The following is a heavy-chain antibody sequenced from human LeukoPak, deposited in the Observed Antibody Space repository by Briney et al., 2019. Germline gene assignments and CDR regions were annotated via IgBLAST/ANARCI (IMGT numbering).Heavy chain of an antibody. D-gene: IGHD5-12*01. CDR2: IRTKATSYDA. J-gene: IGHJ4*02. V-gene: IGHV3-73*01. CDR3: AKDPSGYDYYYFDY. CDR1: GFTFSGSP. Sequence: GGSLRLSCAASGFTFSGSPMHWVRQASGKGLEWVGRIRTKATSYDAAYAASVKGRFTISRDDSKNTLYLQMNSLRAEDTAVYYCAKDPSGYDYYYFDYWGQGTLVTVSS.